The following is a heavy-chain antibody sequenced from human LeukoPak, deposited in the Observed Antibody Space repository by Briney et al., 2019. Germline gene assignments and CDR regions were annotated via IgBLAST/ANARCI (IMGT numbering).Heavy chain of an antibody. CDR2: IYHSGST. V-gene: IGHV4-38-2*02. Sequence: PSETLSLTCTVSGYSISSGYYWGWIRQPPGKGLEWIGSIYHSGSTYYNPSLKSRVTISVDTSKNQFSLKLSSVTAADTAVYYCATTRYYFDYWGQGTLVTVSS. J-gene: IGHJ4*02. CDR1: GYSISSGYY. CDR3: ATTRYYFDY.